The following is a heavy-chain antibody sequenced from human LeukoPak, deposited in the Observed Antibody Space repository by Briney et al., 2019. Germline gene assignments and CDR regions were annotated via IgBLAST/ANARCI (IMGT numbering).Heavy chain of an antibody. CDR2: INSDGSST. Sequence: GGSLRLSCAASGFTFSSYWMHWVRQAPGKGLVWISHINSDGSSTSYADSVQGRFTISRDNAKNTLYLQMNSLRAEDTAVYYCARGSDYGDYWGQGTLVAVSS. CDR1: GFTFSSYW. V-gene: IGHV3-74*01. J-gene: IGHJ4*02. CDR3: ARGSDYGDY.